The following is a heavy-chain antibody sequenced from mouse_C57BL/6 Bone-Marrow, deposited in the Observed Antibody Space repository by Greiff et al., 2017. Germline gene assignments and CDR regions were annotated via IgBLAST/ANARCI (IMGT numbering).Heavy chain of an antibody. CDR1: GFTFSDYG. CDR3: ARPRCSGDVDY. D-gene: IGHD6-1*01. V-gene: IGHV5-17*01. Sequence: DVMLVESGGGLVKPGGSLKLSCAASGFTFSDYGMHWVRQAPEKGLEWVAYISRGSSTITYADTVKGRFTLSRENAKNTLFLQMTILRSEDTAMYYSARPRCSGDVDYWGQGTTLTVSS. CDR2: ISRGSSTI. J-gene: IGHJ2*01.